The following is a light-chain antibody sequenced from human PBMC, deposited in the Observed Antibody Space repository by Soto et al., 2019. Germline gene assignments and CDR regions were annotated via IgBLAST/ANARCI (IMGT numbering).Light chain of an antibody. CDR3: QQLDSYPLT. CDR2: AAS. V-gene: IGKV1-9*01. Sequence: IQLTQSPSFLSASVGDRVTITCRASQGISSYLAWYQQKLGKAPRLLIYAASTLESGVPSKFSGSGSGTEFTLTISSLKPEDFATYYCQQLDSYPLTFGGGTKVEI. CDR1: QGISSY. J-gene: IGKJ4*01.